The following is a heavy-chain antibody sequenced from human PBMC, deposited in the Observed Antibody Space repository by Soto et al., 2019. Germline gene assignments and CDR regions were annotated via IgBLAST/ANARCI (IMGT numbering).Heavy chain of an antibody. CDR3: ARAGYSGYDWGYYYYYYMDV. CDR2: IYPGDSDT. V-gene: IGHV5-51*01. CDR1: GYSFTSYW. Sequence: PGESLKISCKGSGYSFTSYWIGWVRQMPGKGLEWMGIIYPGDSDTRYSPSFQGQVTISADKSISTAYLQWSSLKASDTAMYYCARAGYSGYDWGYYYYYYMDVWGKGTTVTVSS. D-gene: IGHD5-12*01. J-gene: IGHJ6*03.